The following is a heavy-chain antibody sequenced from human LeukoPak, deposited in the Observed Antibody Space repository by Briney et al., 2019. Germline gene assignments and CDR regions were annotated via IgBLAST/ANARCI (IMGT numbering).Heavy chain of an antibody. D-gene: IGHD6-13*01. V-gene: IGHV1-46*01. CDR1: GYTFTSYY. Sequence: GASVKVSCKASGYTFTSYYMHWVRQAPGQGLEWMGIINPSGGSTSYAQKFQGRVTMTRDMSTSTVYMELSSLRSEDTAVYYCARSVWSHTAGNHLDYWGQGTLVTVSS. CDR3: ARSVWSHTAGNHLDY. J-gene: IGHJ4*02. CDR2: INPSGGST.